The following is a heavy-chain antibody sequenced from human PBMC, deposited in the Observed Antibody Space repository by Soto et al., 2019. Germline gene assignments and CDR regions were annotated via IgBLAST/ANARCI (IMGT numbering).Heavy chain of an antibody. J-gene: IGHJ6*02. D-gene: IGHD3-16*01. Sequence: SVKVSCNASGATFRCHAISWLRQAPGQGLEWMGGIIPFFKAANYAQKFQGRVTITADDSTSTAYMDLYSLRSEDTAAYYWARDVPLNYYDGTFSYYAMDVWGQGTTVTVSS. CDR3: ARDVPLNYYDGTFSYYAMDV. V-gene: IGHV1-69*13. CDR1: GATFRCHA. CDR2: IIPFFKAA.